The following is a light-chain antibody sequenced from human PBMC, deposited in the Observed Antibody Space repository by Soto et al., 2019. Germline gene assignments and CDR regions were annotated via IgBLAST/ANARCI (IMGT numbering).Light chain of an antibody. CDR2: RAS. CDR1: QSISSW. CDR3: QQYDSSVYT. V-gene: IGKV1-5*03. Sequence: DIQMTQSPSTLSASVGDRVTITCRASQSISSWLAWYQQKPGKAPKLLIYRASRLGNGVPSRFSGSGSGTEFILTISSLQPDDFATYYCQQYDSSVYTFGQGTKLEIK. J-gene: IGKJ2*01.